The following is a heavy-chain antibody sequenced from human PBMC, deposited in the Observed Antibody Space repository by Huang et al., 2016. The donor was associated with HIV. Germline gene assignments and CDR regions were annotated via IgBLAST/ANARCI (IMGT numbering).Heavy chain of an antibody. J-gene: IGHJ5*02. CDR3: ARGRGTSWSFFDT. Sequence: QVRLDQWGAGLLKPSDTLTLTCAVYGDSLSGFFWSWIRQSPGRGLEWIGEITQSGRTNYKPSLKSRVTIAIDTSKKQFSLKWKSVTADDTSTYYCARGRGTSWSFFDTWGQGSFVTVSS. V-gene: IGHV4-34*01. CDR1: GDSLSGFF. D-gene: IGHD2-2*01. CDR2: ITQSGRT.